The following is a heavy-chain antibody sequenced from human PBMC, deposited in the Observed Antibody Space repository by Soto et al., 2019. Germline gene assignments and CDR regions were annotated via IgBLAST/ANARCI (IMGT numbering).Heavy chain of an antibody. CDR1: GGTFSSYT. J-gene: IGHJ6*02. Sequence: GGSVKVSCKASGGTFSSYTISGVRQAPGQGLEWMGRIIPILGIANYAQKFQGRVTMTRDTSTSTVYMELSSLRSEDTAVYYCARTSSDYDSSGYYPDDNYYYGMDVWGQGTTVTVSS. CDR2: IIPILGIA. V-gene: IGHV1-69*02. CDR3: ARTSSDYDSSGYYPDDNYYYGMDV. D-gene: IGHD3-22*01.